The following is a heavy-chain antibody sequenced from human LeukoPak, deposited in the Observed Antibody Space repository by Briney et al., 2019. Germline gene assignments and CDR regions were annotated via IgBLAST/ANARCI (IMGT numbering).Heavy chain of an antibody. Sequence: PGGSLRLSCAASGFTFSSYAMHWVRQAPSKGLEWVAVISYDGSNKYYADSVKGRFTISRDNSKNTLYLQMNSLRAEDTAVYYCARVQGRGAFDIWGQGTMVTVSS. CDR3: ARVQGRGAFDI. CDR1: GFTFSSYA. V-gene: IGHV3-30-3*01. CDR2: ISYDGSNK. D-gene: IGHD5-12*01. J-gene: IGHJ3*02.